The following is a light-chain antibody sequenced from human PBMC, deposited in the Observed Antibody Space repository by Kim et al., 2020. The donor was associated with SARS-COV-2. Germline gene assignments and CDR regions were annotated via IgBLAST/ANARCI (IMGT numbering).Light chain of an antibody. CDR2: GMS. J-gene: IGKJ5*01. CDR3: QQYNDWPPMN. Sequence: ETVMTQSPATLSVSPGERVTLSCRASQSIRNNLAWYQQRLGQAPRLLIYGMSTRATGVPARFSGSGSGTEFTLTISSLQSEDFAIYYCQQYNDWPPMNFGQGTRLEIK. V-gene: IGKV3-15*01. CDR1: QSIRNN.